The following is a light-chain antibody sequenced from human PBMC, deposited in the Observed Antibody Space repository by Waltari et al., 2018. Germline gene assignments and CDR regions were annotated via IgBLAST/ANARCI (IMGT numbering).Light chain of an antibody. CDR3: MQGTHLAYT. CDR1: QSLVYSDGNTY. V-gene: IGKV2-30*01. J-gene: IGKJ2*01. Sequence: DVVMTQSPLSLPVTLGQPASISCRSSQSLVYSDGNTYLSWFQQRPGQSPRRLIYKVSNRDSGVPDRFSGSGSGTDFTLKISRVEAEDVGVYYCMQGTHLAYTFGQGTKLEIK. CDR2: KVS.